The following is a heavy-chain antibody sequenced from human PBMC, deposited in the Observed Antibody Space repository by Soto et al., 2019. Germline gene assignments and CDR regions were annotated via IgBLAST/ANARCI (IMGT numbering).Heavy chain of an antibody. CDR1: GYTFVAFD. J-gene: IGHJ4*02. CDR3: VRQAGGASTPGDDY. CDR2: VNPDTGYT. V-gene: IGHV1-8*01. Sequence: QVQLVQSGAEVKKPGASVKVSCKASGYTFVAFDIAWVRQASGQGLAWVGWVNPDTGYTAYKREFQGRLAMTRDTSINTVYMELSSLTPDDTAMYFCVRQAGGASTPGDDYWGQGTLVTVSP. D-gene: IGHD2-15*01.